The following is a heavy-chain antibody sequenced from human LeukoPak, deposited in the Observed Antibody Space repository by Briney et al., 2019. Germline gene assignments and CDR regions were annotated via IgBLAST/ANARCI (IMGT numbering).Heavy chain of an antibody. D-gene: IGHD2-2*01. V-gene: IGHV3-23*01. CDR3: AKDIDIVVVPAAIPQDDAFDI. CDR1: GFTFSSYA. CDR2: ISGSGGST. J-gene: IGHJ3*02. Sequence: GGSLRLSRAASGFTFSSYAMSWVRQAPGKGLEWVSAISGSGGSTYYADSVKGRFTISRDNSKNTLYLQMNSLRAEDTAVYYCAKDIDIVVVPAAIPQDDAFDIWGQGTMVTVSS.